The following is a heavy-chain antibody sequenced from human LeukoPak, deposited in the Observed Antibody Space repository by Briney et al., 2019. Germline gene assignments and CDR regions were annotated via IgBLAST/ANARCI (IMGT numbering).Heavy chain of an antibody. D-gene: IGHD3-22*01. CDR2: IGGSVNAT. Sequence: GGSLRLSCVASGFTFSNYALSWVRQAPGKGLEWVSSIGGSVNATYYADSVKGRFTISRDNAKNSLYLQMNSLRAEDTAVYYCARVEYYYDSSGQYYFDYWGQGTLVTVSS. CDR3: ARVEYYYDSSGQYYFDY. J-gene: IGHJ4*02. V-gene: IGHV3-21*01. CDR1: GFTFSNYA.